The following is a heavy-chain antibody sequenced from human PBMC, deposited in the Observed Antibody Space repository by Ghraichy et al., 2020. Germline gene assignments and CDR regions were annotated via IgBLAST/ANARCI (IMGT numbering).Heavy chain of an antibody. Sequence: GGSLRLSCRGSGFTFASYVMTWVRQAPGKGLECVSGISAPGGTTYYAASVRGRFTISRDNSKSTLYLQMNHLRAEDTAIYFCARRCYCDDDNWGQGTLVIFSS. D-gene: IGHD4-17*01. V-gene: IGHV3-23*01. CDR3: ARRCYCDDDN. J-gene: IGHJ4*02. CDR2: ISAPGGTT. CDR1: GFTFASYV.